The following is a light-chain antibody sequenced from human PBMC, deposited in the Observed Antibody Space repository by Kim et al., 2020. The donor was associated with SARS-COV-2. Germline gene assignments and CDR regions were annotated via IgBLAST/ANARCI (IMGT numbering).Light chain of an antibody. V-gene: IGKV4-1*01. CDR2: WAP. CDR3: QQRSNWPPALT. CDR1: HSVLSPFNNKNS. Sequence: INCNSSHSVLSPFNNKNSLSWYQQKAGQPPKLLIYWAPSRNSGVPDRFSGSGSGTDFTLTISSLESEDFAVYYCQQRSNWPPALTFGGGTKVDIK. J-gene: IGKJ4*01.